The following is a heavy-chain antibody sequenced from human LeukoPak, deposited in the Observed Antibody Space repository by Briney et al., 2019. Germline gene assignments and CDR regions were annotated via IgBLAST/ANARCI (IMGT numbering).Heavy chain of an antibody. D-gene: IGHD3-3*01. J-gene: IGHJ4*02. CDR1: GGSISSGDYY. CDR3: ARVRFWSGYYTGADY. CDR2: IYYSGST. Sequence: SETLSFTCTVSGGSISSGDYYWSWIRQPPGKGLEWIGYIYYSGSTYYNPSLKSRVTISVDTSKNQFSLKLSSVTAADTAVYYCARVRFWSGYYTGADYWGQGTLVTVSS. V-gene: IGHV4-30-4*08.